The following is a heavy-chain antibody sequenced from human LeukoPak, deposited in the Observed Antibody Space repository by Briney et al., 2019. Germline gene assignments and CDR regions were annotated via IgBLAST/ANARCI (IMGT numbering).Heavy chain of an antibody. CDR3: ARGPRGYSYQDY. Sequence: GASVKVSCKASGYTFTSNDITWVRQATGQGLEWMGWMYPNSGNTGYAQKFQGRVTMTRNTSISTAYMELSSLRSEDTAVYYCARGPRGYSYQDYWGQGTLVTVSS. CDR2: MYPNSGNT. V-gene: IGHV1-8*01. J-gene: IGHJ4*02. CDR1: GYTFTSND. D-gene: IGHD5-18*01.